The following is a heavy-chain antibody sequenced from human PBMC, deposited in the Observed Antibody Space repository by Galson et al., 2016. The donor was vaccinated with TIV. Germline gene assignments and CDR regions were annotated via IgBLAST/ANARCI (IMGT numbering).Heavy chain of an antibody. V-gene: IGHV4-61*02. Sequence: TLSLTCTVSGDPFSSGSFYWSWIRQASGKGLEWIGRIYSSGSTKYNPSLNSRVTISMDTSKNQFSLKLSSVTAADTAVYYCSKYDRSSFWFDPWGQGTPVTVTS. CDR2: IYSSGST. J-gene: IGHJ5*02. CDR3: SKYDRSSFWFDP. CDR1: GDPFSSGSFY. D-gene: IGHD3-22*01.